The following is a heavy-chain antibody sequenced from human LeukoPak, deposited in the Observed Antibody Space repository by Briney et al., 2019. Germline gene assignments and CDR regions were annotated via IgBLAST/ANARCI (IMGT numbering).Heavy chain of an antibody. CDR2: ISAYNGNT. Sequence: GSSVKVSCMASGYTFTSYYMHWVRQAPGQGLEWVGWISAYNGNTNYAQKLQGRVTMTTDTSTSTAYMELRSLRSDDTAVYYCARDQAINTYYDFWSGYKNPDAFDIWGQGTMVTVSS. D-gene: IGHD3-3*01. CDR3: ARDQAINTYYDFWSGYKNPDAFDI. CDR1: GYTFTSYY. V-gene: IGHV1-18*04. J-gene: IGHJ3*02.